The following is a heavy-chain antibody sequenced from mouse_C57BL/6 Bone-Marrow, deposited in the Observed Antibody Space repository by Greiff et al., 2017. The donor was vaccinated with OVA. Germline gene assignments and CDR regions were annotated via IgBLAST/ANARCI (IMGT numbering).Heavy chain of an antibody. CDR2: IYPGDGDT. J-gene: IGHJ2*01. Sequence: VKLQESGPELVKPGASVKISCKASGYAFSSSWMNWVKQRPGKGLEWIGRIYPGDGDTNYNGKFKGKATLTADKSSSTAYMQLSSLTSEDSAVYFCARNYYGIPYYFDYWGQGTTLTVSS. V-gene: IGHV1-82*01. CDR3: ARNYYGIPYYFDY. D-gene: IGHD1-1*01. CDR1: GYAFSSSW.